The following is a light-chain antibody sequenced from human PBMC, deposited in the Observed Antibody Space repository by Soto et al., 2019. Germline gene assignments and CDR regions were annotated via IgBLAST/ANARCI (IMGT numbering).Light chain of an antibody. V-gene: IGKV1-5*03. J-gene: IGKJ1*01. CDR1: QSISSW. CDR3: QYYNNYCWT. Sequence: DIQLTQSPSTLSASVGDRVTITCRASQSISSWLAWYQQKPGKAPKFLIYKTSNLESGVPSRFSGSGSGTEFTLTISSLQPDDFATYYCQYYNNYCWTFGQGPKMEIK. CDR2: KTS.